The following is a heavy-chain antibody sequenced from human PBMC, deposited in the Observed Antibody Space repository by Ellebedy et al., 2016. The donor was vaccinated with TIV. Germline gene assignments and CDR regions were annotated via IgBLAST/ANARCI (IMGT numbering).Heavy chain of an antibody. Sequence: GESLKISCAASGFTFSTYWMSWVRQAPGKGLEWVANIKQDGSEKYYVDSVKGRFTISRDNAKNSLYLQMNSLRAEDTAVYYCARDRTAASWGQGTLDTVSS. CDR3: ARDRTAAS. J-gene: IGHJ5*02. CDR1: GFTFSTYW. V-gene: IGHV3-7*01. CDR2: IKQDGSEK. D-gene: IGHD2-15*01.